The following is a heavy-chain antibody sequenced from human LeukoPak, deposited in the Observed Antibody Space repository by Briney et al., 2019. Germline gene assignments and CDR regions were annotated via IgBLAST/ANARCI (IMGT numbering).Heavy chain of an antibody. V-gene: IGHV4-39*07. D-gene: IGHD3-22*01. J-gene: IGHJ5*02. CDR2: IYYSGST. CDR1: GGSISSSSYY. Sequence: SETLSLTCTVSGGSISSSSYYWGWIRQPPGKGLEWIGSIYYSGSTNYNPSLKSRVTISVDTSKNQFSLKLSSVTAADTAVYYCARDSGYYYHNWFDPWGQGTLVTVSS. CDR3: ARDSGYYYHNWFDP.